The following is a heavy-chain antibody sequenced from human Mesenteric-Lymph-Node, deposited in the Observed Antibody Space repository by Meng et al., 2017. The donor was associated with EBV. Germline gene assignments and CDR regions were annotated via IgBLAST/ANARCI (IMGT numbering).Heavy chain of an antibody. CDR1: GGSISSGLW. J-gene: IGHJ4*02. D-gene: IGHD3-22*01. CDR3: ARAMTVGVFYFDY. CDR2: IDPYGTA. Sequence: LQGAGPGLVKASATLSLTCTISGGSISSGLWWNWVRQTPGKGLEWIGEIDPYGTANYNPSLKSRVTMSVHKSKNQFSLTVTSVTAADTGVYFCARAMTVGVFYFDYWGQGSLVTVSS. V-gene: IGHV4-4*02.